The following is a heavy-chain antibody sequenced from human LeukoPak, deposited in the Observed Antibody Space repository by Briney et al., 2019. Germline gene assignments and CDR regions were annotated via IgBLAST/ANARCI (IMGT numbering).Heavy chain of an antibody. CDR2: VTHDGRI. Sequence: SETLSLTCAVYGGSFSGSYWNWIRQPPGKGLQWIGEVTHDGRINYNPSLRGRVTISVDTSMNQFSLRLTSVTAADTAVYYCATIYGDFSGFDSWAQGTLVTVSS. V-gene: IGHV4-34*01. D-gene: IGHD4-17*01. CDR3: ATIYGDFSGFDS. J-gene: IGHJ4*02. CDR1: GGSFSGSY.